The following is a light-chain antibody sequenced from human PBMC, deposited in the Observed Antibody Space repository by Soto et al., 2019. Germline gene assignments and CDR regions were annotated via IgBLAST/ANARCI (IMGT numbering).Light chain of an antibody. J-gene: IGKJ4*01. Sequence: EIVLTQSPATLSLSPGESATLSCRASQSVSSYLAWYQQKSGQAPRLLIYDASNRATGIPARFSGSGSGTDFTLTISNLEPEDFATYYCQQANSFPLTFGGGTKVDIK. CDR3: QQANSFPLT. CDR2: DAS. CDR1: QSVSSY. V-gene: IGKV3-11*01.